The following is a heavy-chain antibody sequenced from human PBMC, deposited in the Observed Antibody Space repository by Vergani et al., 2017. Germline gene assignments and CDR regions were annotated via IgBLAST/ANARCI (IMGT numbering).Heavy chain of an antibody. J-gene: IGHJ5*02. CDR3: ARGYSNYVRFAWFDP. V-gene: IGHV4-38-2*01. Sequence: QVQLQESGPGLVKPSETLSLTCAVSGYSISSGYYWGWIRQPPGKGLEWIGSIYHSGSTYYNPSLKSRVTISVDTSKNQFSLKLSSVTAADTAVYYCARGYSNYVRFAWFDPWGQGTLVTVSS. CDR2: IYHSGST. CDR1: GYSISSGYY. D-gene: IGHD4-11*01.